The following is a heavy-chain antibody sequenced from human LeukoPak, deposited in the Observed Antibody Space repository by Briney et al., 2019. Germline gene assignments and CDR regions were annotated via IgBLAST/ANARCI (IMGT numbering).Heavy chain of an antibody. J-gene: IGHJ4*02. CDR1: GFTFSSYP. Sequence: GGSLRLSCAASGFTFSSYPMHWVRQAPGKGLEWVALISYDGSTKYYADSVKGRFTISRDNSKNTLYLQVDSLRAEDTAVYYCASHDRSSWYGRSNLGYWGQGTLVTVSS. CDR2: ISYDGSTK. V-gene: IGHV3-30-3*01. CDR3: ASHDRSSWYGRSNLGY. D-gene: IGHD6-13*01.